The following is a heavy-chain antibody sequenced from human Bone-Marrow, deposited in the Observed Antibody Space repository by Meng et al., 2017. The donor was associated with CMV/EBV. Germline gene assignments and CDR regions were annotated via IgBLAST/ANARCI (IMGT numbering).Heavy chain of an antibody. D-gene: IGHD2-2*01. J-gene: IGHJ5*02. CDR2: IYWNDDK. CDR1: GFSLSTSGVG. V-gene: IGHV2-5*01. CDR3: AHAPRGYCSSTSCYTMVRWFDP. Sequence: SGPTLVKPTQTLTLTCTFSGFSLSTSGVGVGWIRQPPGKALEWLALIYWNDDKRYSPSLKSRLTITKDTSKKQVVLTTTNMEPVDKATYYCAHAPRGYCSSTSCYTMVRWFDPWGQGTLVTVSS.